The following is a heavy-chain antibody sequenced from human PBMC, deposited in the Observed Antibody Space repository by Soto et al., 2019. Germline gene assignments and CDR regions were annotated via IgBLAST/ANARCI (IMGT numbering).Heavy chain of an antibody. D-gene: IGHD1-26*01. CDR2: IDVGSANA. CDR1: GFTFSSSA. Sequence: SVKVSCKTSGFTFSSSAVHWVRQARGHRLQWIGWIDVGSANANYAQMFQERVTISRDMSTSTAYMELSSLRPEVSAVYFCAADVGGYFYGSARLWGPGTLVTVSS. V-gene: IGHV1-58*01. J-gene: IGHJ4*02. CDR3: AADVGGYFYGSARL.